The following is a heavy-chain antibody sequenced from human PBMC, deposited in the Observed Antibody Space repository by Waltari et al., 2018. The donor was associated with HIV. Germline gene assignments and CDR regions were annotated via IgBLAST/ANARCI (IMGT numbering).Heavy chain of an antibody. CDR2: VSPDGNKQ. CDR3: AKDWPFVGDLYYGMDI. Sequence: QVQLVESGGGVVQPGTSLRLSCIGSGFSFNKYAIHWVRQAPGKGLEWVAVVSPDGNKQYYGESVRGRFTISRDNSNNTVFLQVNSLTIDDTGVYYCAKDWPFVGDLYYGMDIWGQGTTVIVSS. J-gene: IGHJ6*02. CDR1: GFSFNKYA. V-gene: IGHV3-30*04. D-gene: IGHD3-16*01.